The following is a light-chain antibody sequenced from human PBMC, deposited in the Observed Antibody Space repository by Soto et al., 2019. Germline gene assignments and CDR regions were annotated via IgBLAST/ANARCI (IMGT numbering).Light chain of an antibody. J-gene: IGKJ3*01. Sequence: DIQMTQSPSSLSASVGDRVTITCQASHDITSYLNWYQHKPGKAPKLLIYDASILEAGVPSRFSGSGSGTDFPFTISRLQAEDVATYYCQKCDYPPIFGPGTTVDFK. CDR3: QKCDYPPI. CDR1: HDITSY. V-gene: IGKV1-33*01. CDR2: DAS.